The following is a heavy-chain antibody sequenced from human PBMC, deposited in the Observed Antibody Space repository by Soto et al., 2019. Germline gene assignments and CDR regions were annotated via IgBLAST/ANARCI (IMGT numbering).Heavy chain of an antibody. V-gene: IGHV3-30*03. J-gene: IGHJ4*02. CDR1: GFTFSSFG. D-gene: IGHD3-16*01. CDR3: ARDSSRWGASADLHLDY. CDR2: IAYDGNNK. Sequence: GGSLRLSCAASGFTFSSFGMHWVRQAPGKGLEWVAFIAYDGNNKYYADSVRGRFTLSRDNSKNTLFLLMNSLRPEDRAVYYCARDSSRWGASADLHLDYWGRGTLVTVSS.